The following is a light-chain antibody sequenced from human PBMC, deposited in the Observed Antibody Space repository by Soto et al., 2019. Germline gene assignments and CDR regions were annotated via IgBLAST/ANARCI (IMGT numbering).Light chain of an antibody. Sequence: ETLLTQSPVALSLSPGESCTRSCSASQSVSKNYLAWYEQKPGQAPRLLSYGASNRATGIPARFSGSGSGTDFTRTNSRLEPADFAVYYCQQYGSSGTFGQGTKADIK. CDR2: GAS. V-gene: IGKV3-20*01. J-gene: IGKJ1*01. CDR3: QQYGSSGT. CDR1: QSVSKNY.